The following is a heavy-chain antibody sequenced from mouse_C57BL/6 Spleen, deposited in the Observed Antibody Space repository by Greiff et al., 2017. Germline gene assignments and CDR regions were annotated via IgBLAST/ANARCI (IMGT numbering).Heavy chain of an antibody. D-gene: IGHD1-1*01. J-gene: IGHJ3*01. V-gene: IGHV1-64*01. Sequence: QVQLQQPGAELVKPGASVKLSCKASGYTFTSYWMHWVKQRPGQGLEWIGMIHPNSGSTNYNEKCKSKATLTVDKASSTVYMQLSSLASEDSAVYYCAREGTSYGGSDGAYWGQGTLVTVSA. CDR3: AREGTSYGGSDGAY. CDR2: IHPNSGST. CDR1: GYTFTSYW.